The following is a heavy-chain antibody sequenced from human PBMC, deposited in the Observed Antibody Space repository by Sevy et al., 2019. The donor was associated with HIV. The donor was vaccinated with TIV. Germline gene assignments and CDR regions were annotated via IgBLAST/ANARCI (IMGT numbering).Heavy chain of an antibody. V-gene: IGHV4-59*13. CDR1: GGSISSYY. CDR2: IYYSGST. CDR3: ARALRASSWYYWFDP. D-gene: IGHD6-13*01. J-gene: IGHJ5*02. Sequence: SETLSLTCTVSGGSISSYYWSWIRQPPGKGLEWIGYIYYSGSTNYKPSLKSRVTISVDTSKNQFSLKLSSVTAADTAVYYCARALRASSWYYWFDPWGQGTLVTVSS.